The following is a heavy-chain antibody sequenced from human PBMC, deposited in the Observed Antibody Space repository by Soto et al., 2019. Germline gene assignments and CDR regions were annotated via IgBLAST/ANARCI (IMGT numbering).Heavy chain of an antibody. J-gene: IGHJ6*02. Sequence: EVQLVETGGGLIQPGGSLRLSCAASGFTVSSNYMSWVRQAPVKGLEWVSVIYSGGSTYYADSVKGRFTISRDNSKNTLYLQMNSLRAEDTAVYYCARQGAYGSGSYRLYYYYGMDVWGQGTTVTVS. V-gene: IGHV3-53*02. CDR2: IYSGGST. CDR3: ARQGAYGSGSYRLYYYYGMDV. D-gene: IGHD3-10*01. CDR1: GFTVSSNY.